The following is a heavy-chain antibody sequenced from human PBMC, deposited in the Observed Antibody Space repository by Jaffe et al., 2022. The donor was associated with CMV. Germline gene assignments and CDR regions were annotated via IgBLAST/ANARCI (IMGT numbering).Heavy chain of an antibody. CDR3: ARVATYYYDSSGYYYGEYYFDY. CDR1: GFTFSSYW. V-gene: IGHV3-74*01. Sequence: EVQLVESGGGLVQPGGSLRLSCAASGFTFSSYWMHWVRQAPGKGLVWVSRINSDGSSTSYADSVKGRFTISRDNAKNTLYLQMNSLRAEDTAVYYCARVATYYYDSSGYYYGEYYFDYWGQGTLVTVSS. J-gene: IGHJ4*02. CDR2: INSDGSST. D-gene: IGHD3-22*01.